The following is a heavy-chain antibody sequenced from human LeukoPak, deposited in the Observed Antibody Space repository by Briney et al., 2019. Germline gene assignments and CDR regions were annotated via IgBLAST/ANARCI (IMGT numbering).Heavy chain of an antibody. V-gene: IGHV1-2*02. D-gene: IGHD3-10*01. CDR1: GYTFTGYY. CDR3: ARVISVGAYPAD. J-gene: IGHJ4*02. Sequence: EASVKVSCKASGYTFTGYYMHWVRQAPGQGLEWMGWINPNSGGTNYAQKFQGRVTMTRDTSISTAYMELSSLMSADTAVYYCARVISVGAYPADWGQRTPVTVYS. CDR2: INPNSGGT.